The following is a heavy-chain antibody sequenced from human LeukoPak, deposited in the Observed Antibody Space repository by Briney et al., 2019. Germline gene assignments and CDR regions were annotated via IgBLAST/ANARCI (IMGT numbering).Heavy chain of an antibody. D-gene: IGHD2-21*02. Sequence: GGSLRLFCAASGFTFSHYCVSWVRQAPGKGREWVTNIMQYGSEKYYVDSVKGRFTISRDNAKNSLYLQMNRLRAEDTAVYYCARRYCGGDCHSPYFDYWGQGTLVTVSS. CDR3: ARRYCGGDCHSPYFDY. V-gene: IGHV3-7*01. J-gene: IGHJ4*02. CDR1: GFTFSHYC. CDR2: IMQYGSEK.